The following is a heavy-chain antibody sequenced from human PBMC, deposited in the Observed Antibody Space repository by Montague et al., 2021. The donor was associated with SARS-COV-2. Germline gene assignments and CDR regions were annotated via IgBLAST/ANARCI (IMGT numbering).Heavy chain of an antibody. CDR2: IDPSDSYT. D-gene: IGHD2-15*01. J-gene: IGHJ5*02. CDR1: GYSFTSYW. Sequence: QSGAEVKTPGESLRISCKGSGYSFTSYWISWVRQMPGKGLEWMGRIDPSDSYTNYSPSFQGHVTISADKSISTAYLQWSSLKASDTAMYYCARWDVVVVAATSWFDPWGQGTLVTVSS. V-gene: IGHV5-10-1*01. CDR3: ARWDVVVVAATSWFDP.